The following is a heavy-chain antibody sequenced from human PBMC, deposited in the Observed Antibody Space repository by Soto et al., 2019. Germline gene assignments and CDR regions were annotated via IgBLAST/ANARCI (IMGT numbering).Heavy chain of an antibody. CDR1: GFTFGDYA. CDR2: IRSKAYGGTT. D-gene: IGHD6-13*01. CDR3: TRDGAAGTFYYYYYMDV. V-gene: IGHV3-49*03. Sequence: GGSLRLSCTASGFTFGDYAMSWFRQAPGKGLEWVGFIRSKAYGGTTEYAASVKGRFTISRDDSKSIAYLQMNSLKTEDTAVYYCTRDGAAGTFYYYYYMDVWGKGTTVTV. J-gene: IGHJ6*03.